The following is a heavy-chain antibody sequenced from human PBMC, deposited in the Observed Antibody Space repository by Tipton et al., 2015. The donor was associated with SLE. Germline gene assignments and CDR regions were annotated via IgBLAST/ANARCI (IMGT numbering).Heavy chain of an antibody. CDR1: GIIFSSYA. Sequence: SLRLSCAASGIIFSSYAMNWVRQAPGKGLEWVSYISSSSSTIYYADPVKGRFTISRDNAKNSLYLQMNSLRAEDTAVYYCARDQDYGGNPYFDYWGQGTLVTVSS. J-gene: IGHJ4*02. CDR3: ARDQDYGGNPYFDY. V-gene: IGHV3-48*01. CDR2: ISSSSSTI. D-gene: IGHD4-23*01.